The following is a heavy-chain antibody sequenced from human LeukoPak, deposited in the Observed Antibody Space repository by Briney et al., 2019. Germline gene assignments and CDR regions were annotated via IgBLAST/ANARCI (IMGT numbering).Heavy chain of an antibody. V-gene: IGHV3-66*02. D-gene: IGHD3-22*01. CDR1: GFTVTSSY. CDR3: ATEGQDYDSTGYPTWTFDS. J-gene: IGHJ4*02. CDR2: IYSGGST. Sequence: PGGSLRHSCAASGFTVTSSYMSWVRQAPGKGLEWVSVIYSGGSTYYADSVKGRFAISRDNSKNTLYLQMNSLRAEDTAVYYCATEGQDYDSTGYPTWTFDSWGQGTLATVSS.